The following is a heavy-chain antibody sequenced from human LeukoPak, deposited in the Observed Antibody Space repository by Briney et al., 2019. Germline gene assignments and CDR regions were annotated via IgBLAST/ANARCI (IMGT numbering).Heavy chain of an antibody. D-gene: IGHD3-10*02. Sequence: PSQTLSLTCTVSVGAISIGSYYWSWIRQPAGKGLEWIGRIYTSGSTNYNPSLKSRVTISVDTSKNQFSLKLSSVTAADTAVYYCARERYYYARGGLDVWGKGTTVTVSS. J-gene: IGHJ6*04. CDR3: ARERYYYARGGLDV. V-gene: IGHV4-61*02. CDR1: VGAISIGSYY. CDR2: IYTSGST.